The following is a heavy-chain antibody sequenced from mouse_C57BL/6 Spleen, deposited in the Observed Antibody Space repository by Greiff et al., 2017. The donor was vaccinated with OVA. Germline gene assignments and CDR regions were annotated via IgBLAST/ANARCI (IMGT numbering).Heavy chain of an antibody. CDR1: GYTFTSYW. V-gene: IGHV1-72*01. J-gene: IGHJ2*01. Sequence: QVQLQQPGAELVKPGASVKLSCKASGYTFTSYWMHWVKQRPGRGLEWIGRIDPNSGGTKYTEKFKSKATLTVDKPTSTAYMHLSSLTSEDSAVLYCARGGFITTVVGDYWGQGTTLTVSS. CDR2: IDPNSGGT. D-gene: IGHD1-1*01. CDR3: ARGGFITTVVGDY.